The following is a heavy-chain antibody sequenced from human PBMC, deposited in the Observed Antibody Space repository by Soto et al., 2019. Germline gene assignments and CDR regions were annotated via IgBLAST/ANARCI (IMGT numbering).Heavy chain of an antibody. CDR2: IIPIFGTT. Sequence: QVQLVQSGAEVKKPGSSVKVSCNLEDTFSNYVINWVRQVPGQGLEWMGGIIPIFGTTDFAQKFQGRVTITADRSTSTAYLELSSLTSEDTAVYLCARGRRVLRYNDNNYYGMDVWGQGTTVTVSS. CDR1: EDTFSNYV. V-gene: IGHV1-69*06. J-gene: IGHJ6*02. D-gene: IGHD3-9*01. CDR3: ARGRRVLRYNDNNYYGMDV.